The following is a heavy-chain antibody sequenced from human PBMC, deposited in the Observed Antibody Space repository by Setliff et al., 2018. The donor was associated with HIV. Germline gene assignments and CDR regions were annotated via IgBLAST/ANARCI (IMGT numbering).Heavy chain of an antibody. D-gene: IGHD3-22*01. CDR3: ARVNKDSYDSSGNYAFEN. J-gene: IGHJ4*02. Sequence: PSETLSLTCAVSGYSISSGYYWGWIRQPPGKGLEWIGSIYYSGSTYYNPSLKSRVTISVDTSKNQFSLKLRSVTAADTAMYYCARVNKDSYDSSGNYAFENWGQGTLVTVSS. CDR2: IYYSGST. V-gene: IGHV4-38-2*01. CDR1: GYSISSGYY.